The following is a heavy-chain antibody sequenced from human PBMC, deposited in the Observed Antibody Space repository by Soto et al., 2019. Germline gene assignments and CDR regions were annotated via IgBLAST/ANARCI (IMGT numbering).Heavy chain of an antibody. CDR3: ARVRVVPAAMYGWRDYYYYMDV. V-gene: IGHV4-59*08. CDR2: IYYSGST. CDR1: GGSISSYY. D-gene: IGHD2-2*01. Sequence: PSETLSLTCTVSGGSISSYYWSWIRQPPGKGLEWIGYIYYSGSTNYNPSLKSRVTISVDTSKNQFSLKLSSVTAADTAVYYCARVRVVPAAMYGWRDYYYYMDVWGKGTTVTVSS. J-gene: IGHJ6*03.